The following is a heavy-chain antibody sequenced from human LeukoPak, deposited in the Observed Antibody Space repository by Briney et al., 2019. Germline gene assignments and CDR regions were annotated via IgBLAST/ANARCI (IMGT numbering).Heavy chain of an antibody. D-gene: IGHD6-19*01. J-gene: IGHJ5*02. V-gene: IGHV4-39*01. Sequence: PSETLSLTCSVSGGSISDGSYYWGWIRQPPGKGLEWIASIYHGGSTYYNPSLKSRVTISVDTSKNQFSLKLSSVTAADTAVYYCARQWGSGWQNWFDPWGQGTLVTVSS. CDR3: ARQWGSGWQNWFDP. CDR2: IYHGGST. CDR1: GGSISDGSYY.